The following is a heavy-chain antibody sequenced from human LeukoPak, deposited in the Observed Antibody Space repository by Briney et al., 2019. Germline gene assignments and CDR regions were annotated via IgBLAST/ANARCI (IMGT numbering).Heavy chain of an antibody. Sequence: ASVKVSCKASGYTFTSYGISWVRQAPGQGLEWMGWISAYNGNTNYAQKFQGRVTMTRDTSISTAYMELSRLRSDDTAVYYCARDSDYAPDVWGQGTTVTVSS. V-gene: IGHV1-18*01. CDR3: ARDSDYAPDV. J-gene: IGHJ6*02. CDR1: GYTFTSYG. D-gene: IGHD4-17*01. CDR2: ISAYNGNT.